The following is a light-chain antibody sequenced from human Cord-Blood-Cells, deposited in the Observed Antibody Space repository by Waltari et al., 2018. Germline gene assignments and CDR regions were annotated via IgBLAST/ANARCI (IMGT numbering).Light chain of an antibody. CDR3: CSYAGSSTPV. J-gene: IGLJ3*02. Sequence: QSALTQPASVSGSPGQSITISCTGTSSDVGSYNPVSWYQQHPGKAPTLMIYGGSKRPSGVSNRFSGSKSGNTASLTSSGLQAEDEADYYCCSYAGSSTPVFGGVTKLTVL. CDR2: GGS. V-gene: IGLV2-23*01. CDR1: SSDVGSYNP.